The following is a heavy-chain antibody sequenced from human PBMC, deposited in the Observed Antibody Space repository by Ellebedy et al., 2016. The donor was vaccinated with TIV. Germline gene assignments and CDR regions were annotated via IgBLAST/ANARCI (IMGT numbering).Heavy chain of an antibody. CDR1: GVTFSNAW. CDR3: TTAHGGNSPTPFDP. D-gene: IGHD4-23*01. V-gene: IGHV3-15*01. J-gene: IGHJ5*02. Sequence: GESLKISCAASGVTFSNAWMSWVRQAPGKGLEWVGRIKSKTDGGTTDYAAPVKGRFTISRDDSKNTLYLQMNSLKTEDTAVYYCTTAHGGNSPTPFDPWGQGTLVTVSS. CDR2: IKSKTDGGTT.